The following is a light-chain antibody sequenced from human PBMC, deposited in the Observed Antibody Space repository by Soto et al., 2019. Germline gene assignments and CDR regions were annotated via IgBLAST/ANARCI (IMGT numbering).Light chain of an antibody. V-gene: IGLV2-23*02. CDR2: EVS. CDR1: SSDVGSYNL. CDR3: CSYAGSSTWV. J-gene: IGLJ3*02. Sequence: QSALTQPASVSGSPGQSITISCTETSSDVGSYNLVSWYQQHPGKAPKLMIYEVSKRPSGVSNRFSGSKSGITASLTISGLQAEDEADYYCCSYAGSSTWVFGGGTKLTVL.